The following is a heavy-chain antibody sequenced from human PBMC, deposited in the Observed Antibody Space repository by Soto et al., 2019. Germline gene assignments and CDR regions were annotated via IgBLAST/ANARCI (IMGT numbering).Heavy chain of an antibody. V-gene: IGHV3-21*06. CDR2: ISSTTNYI. CDR3: ARESEDLTSNFDY. CDR1: GFTFTRYS. Sequence: GGSLRLSCAASGFTFTRYSMNWVRQAPGKGLERVSSISSTTNYIYYGDSMKGRFTISRDNAKNSLYLEMNSLRAEDTAVYYCARESEDLTSNFDYWVQGTLVTVSS. J-gene: IGHJ4*02.